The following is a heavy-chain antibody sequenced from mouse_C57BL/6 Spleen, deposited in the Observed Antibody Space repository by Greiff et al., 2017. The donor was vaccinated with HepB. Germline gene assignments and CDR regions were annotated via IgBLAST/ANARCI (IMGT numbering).Heavy chain of an antibody. CDR2: IYPGDGDT. V-gene: IGHV1-82*01. D-gene: IGHD1-1*01. CDR1: GYAFSSSW. CDR3: ARRAYYCGTFDY. J-gene: IGHJ2*01. Sequence: VQLQQSGPELVKSGASVKISCKASGYAFSSSWMNWVKQRPGKGLEWIGRIYPGDGDTSYTGKFKGKVTLTADKSSSTAYMQLSSLTSEDSAVYVCARRAYYCGTFDYWGQGNTLTVAS.